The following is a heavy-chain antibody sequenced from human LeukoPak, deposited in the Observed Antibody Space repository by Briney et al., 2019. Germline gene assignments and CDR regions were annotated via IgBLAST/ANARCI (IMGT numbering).Heavy chain of an antibody. CDR3: ARDGAAGVGASPQGDS. V-gene: IGHV1-18*01. CDR1: GYTFTSYG. D-gene: IGHD1-26*01. CDR2: ISAYNGNT. Sequence: GASVKVSCKASGYTFTSYGISWVRQAPGQGLEWMGWISAYNGNTHYAQKFQDRVTLTTDTSASTAYMELRSLRSDDTAVYYCARDGAAGVGASPQGDSWGQGTLVTVSS. J-gene: IGHJ4*02.